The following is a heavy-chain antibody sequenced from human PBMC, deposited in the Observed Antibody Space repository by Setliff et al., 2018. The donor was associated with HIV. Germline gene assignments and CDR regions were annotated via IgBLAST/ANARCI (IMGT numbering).Heavy chain of an antibody. CDR1: GFTFSSYG. D-gene: IGHD1-1*01. CDR3: AKEGVPTGGTSTSLDF. V-gene: IGHV3-30*02. CDR2: IRYDGSNK. J-gene: IGHJ4*02. Sequence: GGSLRLSCAASGFTFSSYGMHWVRQAPGKGLEWVAFIRYDGSNKYYADSVKGRFTISRDNSKNTLYLQMNSLRAEDTAVYYCAKEGVPTGGTSTSLDFWGQGALVTVSS.